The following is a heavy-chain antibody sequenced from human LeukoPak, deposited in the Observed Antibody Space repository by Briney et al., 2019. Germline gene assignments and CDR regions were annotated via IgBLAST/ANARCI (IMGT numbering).Heavy chain of an antibody. J-gene: IGHJ6*02. CDR3: ARYDRSGYVSLRTNYNGMDV. CDR2: IWYDGSNK. Sequence: PGGSLRLSCAASGFSFSSYGMHWVRQAPGKGLEWVAVIWYDGSNKYYADSVKGRFTISRDNPKNTLYLQMNSLRAEDTAVYYCARYDRSGYVSLRTNYNGMDVWGRGTTVTVSS. CDR1: GFSFSSYG. V-gene: IGHV3-33*01. D-gene: IGHD3-22*01.